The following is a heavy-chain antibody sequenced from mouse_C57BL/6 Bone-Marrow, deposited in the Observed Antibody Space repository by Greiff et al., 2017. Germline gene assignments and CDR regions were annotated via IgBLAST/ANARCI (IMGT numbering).Heavy chain of an antibody. V-gene: IGHV2-5*01. J-gene: IGHJ3*01. CDR3: AKKGDYDYDWFAY. CDR2: IWSGGST. D-gene: IGHD2-4*01. Sequence: VQLQQSGPGLVQPSQCLSITCTVSGFSLTSYGVHWVRQSPGKGLEWLGVIWSGGSTDYNAAFMSRLSITKDNSKCQVFFKMNSLQADDTAIYYCAKKGDYDYDWFAYWGQGTLVTVSA. CDR1: GFSLTSYG.